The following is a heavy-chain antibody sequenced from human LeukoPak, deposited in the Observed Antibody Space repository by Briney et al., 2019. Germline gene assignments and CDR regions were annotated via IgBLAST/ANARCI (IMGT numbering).Heavy chain of an antibody. D-gene: IGHD3-3*01. V-gene: IGHV3-7*01. Sequence: PGGSLRLSCAASGFTFSSYWMSWVRQAPGKGLEWVANIKQDGSEEYYVDSVKGRFTISRDNAKNSLYLQMNSLRAEDTAVYYCARAPREWLLGYYFDYWGQGTLVTVSS. CDR3: ARAPREWLLGYYFDY. CDR1: GFTFSSYW. J-gene: IGHJ4*02. CDR2: IKQDGSEE.